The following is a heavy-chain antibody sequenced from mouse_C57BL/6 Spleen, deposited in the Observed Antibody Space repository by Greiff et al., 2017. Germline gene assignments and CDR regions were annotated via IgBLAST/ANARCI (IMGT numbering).Heavy chain of an antibody. Sequence: QVQLQQSGAELVKPGASVTLSCKASGYTFTSYWMQWVKQRPGQGLEWIGEIDPSDSYTNYNQKFKGKATLTVDTSSSTAYMQLSSLTSEDSAVYYCARASGSSSLFAYWGQGTLVTVSA. CDR2: IDPSDSYT. V-gene: IGHV1-50*01. CDR3: ARASGSSSLFAY. J-gene: IGHJ3*01. D-gene: IGHD1-1*01. CDR1: GYTFTSYW.